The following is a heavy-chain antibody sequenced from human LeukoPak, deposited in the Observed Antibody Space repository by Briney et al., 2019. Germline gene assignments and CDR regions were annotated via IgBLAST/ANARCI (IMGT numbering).Heavy chain of an antibody. CDR2: IYYSGST. CDR1: GGSISSYY. Sequence: SETLSLTCTVSGGSISSYYWSWIRQPPGKGLEWIGYIYYSGSTNYNPSLKSRVTISVDTSKNQFSLKLSSVTAADTAVYYCARGIAAAGTLLEYYYYYGMDVWGQGTTVTVSS. D-gene: IGHD6-13*01. CDR3: ARGIAAAGTLLEYYYYYGMDV. J-gene: IGHJ6*02. V-gene: IGHV4-59*01.